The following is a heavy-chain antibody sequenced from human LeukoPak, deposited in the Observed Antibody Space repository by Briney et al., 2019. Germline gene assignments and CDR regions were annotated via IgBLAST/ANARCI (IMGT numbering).Heavy chain of an antibody. D-gene: IGHD2-21*02. Sequence: SVKVSCKASGGTFSSYAISWVRQAPGQGLEWMGRIIPILGIANYAQKFQGRVTITADKSTSTVYMELSSLRSEDTAVYYCARDLVVVTGLRTRGSFDIWAKGQWSLSLQ. V-gene: IGHV1-69*04. J-gene: IGHJ3*02. CDR3: ARDLVVVTGLRTRGSFDI. CDR2: IIPILGIA. CDR1: GGTFSSYA.